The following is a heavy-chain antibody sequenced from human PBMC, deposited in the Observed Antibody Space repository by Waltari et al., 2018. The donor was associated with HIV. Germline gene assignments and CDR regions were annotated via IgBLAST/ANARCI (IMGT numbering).Heavy chain of an antibody. CDR2: LSGSGAST. CDR3: AKDSNYDSSGPIDY. V-gene: IGHV3-23*01. CDR1: GLTFSSYA. J-gene: IGHJ4*02. Sequence: EVQLLESGGGLVQSGGSLSLSCAASGLTFSSYAMSWVRQAPGKGLEWVSALSGSGASTYYTDSVKGRFTISRDNSKNTLYLQMNRLRADDTAVYYCAKDSNYDSSGPIDYWGQGTLVTVSS. D-gene: IGHD3-22*01.